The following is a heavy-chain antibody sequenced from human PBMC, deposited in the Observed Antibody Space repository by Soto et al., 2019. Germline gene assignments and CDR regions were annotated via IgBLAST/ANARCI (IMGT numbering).Heavy chain of an antibody. V-gene: IGHV1-69*13. J-gene: IGHJ4*02. CDR3: AREWFGDSYYFDY. CDR2: IIPIFGTA. CDR1: GYTFTSYG. D-gene: IGHD3-10*01. Sequence: GASVKVSCKASGYTFTSYGISWVRQAPGQGLEWMGGIIPIFGTANYAQKFQGRVTITADESTSTAYMELSSLRSEDTAVYYCAREWFGDSYYFDYWGQGTLVTVSS.